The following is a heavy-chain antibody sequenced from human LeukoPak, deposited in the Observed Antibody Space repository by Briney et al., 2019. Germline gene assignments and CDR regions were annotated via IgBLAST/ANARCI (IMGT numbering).Heavy chain of an antibody. CDR2: ISSSSSYI. Sequence: GRSLRLSCAASGFTFSSYSMNWVRQAPGKGLEWVSSISSSSSYIYYADSVKGRFTISRDNAKNSLYLQMNSLRAEDTAVYYCARDVRDYYYYYGMDVWGQGTTVTVSS. V-gene: IGHV3-21*01. CDR3: ARDVRDYYYYYGMDV. CDR1: GFTFSSYS. J-gene: IGHJ6*02.